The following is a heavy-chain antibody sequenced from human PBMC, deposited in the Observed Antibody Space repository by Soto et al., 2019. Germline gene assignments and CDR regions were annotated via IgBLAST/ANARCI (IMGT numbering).Heavy chain of an antibody. J-gene: IGHJ4*02. CDR3: AIQHYYDSSGYYPRFDY. CDR1: GFTFSSYA. V-gene: IGHV3-23*01. D-gene: IGHD3-22*01. Sequence: EVQLLESGGGLVQPGGSLRLSCAASGFTFSSYAMSWVRQAPGKGLEWGSAISGSGGSTYYADSVKGRFTISRDNSKNTLYLQMNSLRAEDTAVYYCAIQHYYDSSGYYPRFDYWGQGTLVTVSS. CDR2: ISGSGGST.